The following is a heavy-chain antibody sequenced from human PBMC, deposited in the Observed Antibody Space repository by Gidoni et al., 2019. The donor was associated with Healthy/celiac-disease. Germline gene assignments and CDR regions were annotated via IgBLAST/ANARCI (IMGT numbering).Heavy chain of an antibody. Sequence: EVQLLESGGGLVQPGGSLRLSCAASGFTFSSYAMSWVRQAPGKGLEWVSAISGSGGSTYYADSVKGRFTISRDNSKNTLYLQMNSLRAEDTAVYYCAKDGITMIVVVITHFDYWGQGTLVTVSS. CDR3: AKDGITMIVVVITHFDY. D-gene: IGHD3-22*01. CDR1: GFTFSSYA. V-gene: IGHV3-23*01. CDR2: ISGSGGST. J-gene: IGHJ4*02.